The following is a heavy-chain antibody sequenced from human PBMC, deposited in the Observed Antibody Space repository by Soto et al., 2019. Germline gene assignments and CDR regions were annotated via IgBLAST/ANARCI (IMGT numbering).Heavy chain of an antibody. D-gene: IGHD6-13*01. V-gene: IGHV5-51*01. J-gene: IGHJ5*02. CDR1: GYSFTSYW. Sequence: LGESLKISCKGSGYSFTSYWIGWVRQMPGKGLEWMGIIYPGDSDTRYSPSFQGRVAISADKSISTAYLQWSSLKASDTAMYYCARLGIAAAGTPGWFDPWGQGTLVTVSS. CDR2: IYPGDSDT. CDR3: ARLGIAAAGTPGWFDP.